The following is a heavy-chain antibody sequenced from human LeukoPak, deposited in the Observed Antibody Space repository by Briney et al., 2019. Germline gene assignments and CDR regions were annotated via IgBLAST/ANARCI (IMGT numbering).Heavy chain of an antibody. CDR1: GGSISSGGYS. CDR2: IYYSGST. D-gene: IGHD3-3*01. V-gene: IGHV4-30-4*07. J-gene: IGHJ3*02. Sequence: SETLSLTCTVSGGSISSGGYSWSWIRQPPGKGLEWIGYIYYSGSTYYNPSLKSRVTISVDTSKNQFSLKLSSVTAADTAVYYCARSVLRFLEWFAENAFDIWGQGTMVTVSS. CDR3: ARSVLRFLEWFAENAFDI.